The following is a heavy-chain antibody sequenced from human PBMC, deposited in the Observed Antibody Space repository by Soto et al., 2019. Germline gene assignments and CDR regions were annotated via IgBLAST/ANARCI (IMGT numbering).Heavy chain of an antibody. CDR1: GGSISSSSYY. J-gene: IGHJ4*02. Sequence: PSETLSLTCTVSGGSISSSSYYWGWIRQPPGKGLEWIGSIYNNGSTYYKPSLKNRVNKSVETSKKQLSLKLSSVTAAYTAVYYCARPKAAAGSTFDYWGQGTLVTVSS. V-gene: IGHV4-39*01. CDR2: IYNNGST. CDR3: ARPKAAAGSTFDY. D-gene: IGHD6-13*01.